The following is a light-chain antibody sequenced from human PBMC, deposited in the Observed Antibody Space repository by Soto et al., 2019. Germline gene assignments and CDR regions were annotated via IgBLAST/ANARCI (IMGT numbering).Light chain of an antibody. V-gene: IGKV3-20*01. CDR2: GAS. CDR3: QQYGSLPWT. CDR1: QSVTSSY. Sequence: EIVLTQSPGTLSLSPGERATLSYRASQSVTSSYLVWYQQKPGQAPRLLIYGASSRATGIPDRFSGSGSGTDFTLTISRLEPEDSAVYYCQQYGSLPWTFGQGTKVEIK. J-gene: IGKJ1*01.